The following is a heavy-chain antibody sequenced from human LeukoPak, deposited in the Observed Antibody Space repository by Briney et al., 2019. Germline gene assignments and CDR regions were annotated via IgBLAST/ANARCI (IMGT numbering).Heavy chain of an antibody. CDR2: INPNSGGT. Sequence: GASVKVSCKASGFTFTAYYMHWVRQAPGQGLEWMGWINPNSGGTNYAQKFQGRVTMTRDTSISTAYMELSRLRSDDTAVYYCARGDEYCSSTSCHSVWGKGTTVTISS. J-gene: IGHJ6*04. CDR3: ARGDEYCSSTSCHSV. CDR1: GFTFTAYY. V-gene: IGHV1-2*02. D-gene: IGHD2-2*01.